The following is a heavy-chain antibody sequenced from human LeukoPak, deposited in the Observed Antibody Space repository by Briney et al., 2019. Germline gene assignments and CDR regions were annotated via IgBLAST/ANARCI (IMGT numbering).Heavy chain of an antibody. J-gene: IGHJ4*02. CDR3: ARTYSSSSYSPFDY. CDR1: GFIVSSNY. CDR2: IYYGGST. D-gene: IGHD6-13*01. V-gene: IGHV3-53*01. Sequence: GGSLRLSCAASGFIVSSNYMNWVRQAPGKGLEWVSVIYYGGSTYYADSVKGRFTISGDNSKNTLYLQMNSLRAEDTAVYYCARTYSSSSYSPFDYWGQGTLVTVSS.